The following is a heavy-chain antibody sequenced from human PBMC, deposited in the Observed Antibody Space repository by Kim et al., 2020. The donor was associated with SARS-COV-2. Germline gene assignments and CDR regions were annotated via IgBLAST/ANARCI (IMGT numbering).Heavy chain of an antibody. Sequence: GGSLRLSCAASGFTFSSYGMHWVRQAPGKGLEWVAVIWYDGSNKYYADSVKGRFTISRDNSKNTLYLQMNSLRAEDTAVYYCARDYYDSSGYPIPTFDYWGQGTLVTVSS. D-gene: IGHD3-22*01. CDR1: GFTFSSYG. CDR2: IWYDGSNK. CDR3: ARDYYDSSGYPIPTFDY. V-gene: IGHV3-33*01. J-gene: IGHJ4*02.